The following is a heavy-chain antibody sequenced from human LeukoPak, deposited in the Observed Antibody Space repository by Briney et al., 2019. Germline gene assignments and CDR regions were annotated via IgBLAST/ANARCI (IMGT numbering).Heavy chain of an antibody. CDR2: MYPNSGET. Sequence: ASVKVSCKASGYTFTNHHINWVRQATGQGLEWMGWMYPNSGETGSAPKFQGRLTMTRDTSINTAYMELSSLRSEDTAVYYCARDGGVCGGDCYYDAFDIWGQGTMVTVSS. CDR1: GYTFTNHH. J-gene: IGHJ3*02. D-gene: IGHD2-21*02. CDR3: ARDGGVCGGDCYYDAFDI. V-gene: IGHV1-8*02.